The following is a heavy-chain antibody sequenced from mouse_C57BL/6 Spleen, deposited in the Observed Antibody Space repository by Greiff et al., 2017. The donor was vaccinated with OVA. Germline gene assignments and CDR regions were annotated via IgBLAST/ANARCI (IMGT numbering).Heavy chain of an antibody. J-gene: IGHJ3*01. D-gene: IGHD2-5*01. Sequence: VMLVESGPELVKPGASVKISCKASGYAFSSSWMNWVKQRPGKGLEWIGRIYPGDGDTNYNGKFKGKATLTADKSSSTAYMQLSSLTSEDSAVYFCARDYSNSFAYWGQGTLVTVSA. CDR2: IYPGDGDT. V-gene: IGHV1-82*01. CDR1: GYAFSSSW. CDR3: ARDYSNSFAY.